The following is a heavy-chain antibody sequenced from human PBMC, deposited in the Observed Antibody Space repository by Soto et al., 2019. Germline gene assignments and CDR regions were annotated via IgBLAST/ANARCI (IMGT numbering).Heavy chain of an antibody. CDR2: IYYSGST. D-gene: IGHD5-18*01. CDR3: ASDSYGSLGLDY. V-gene: IGHV4-31*03. CDR1: GGSISSGGYY. J-gene: IGHJ4*02. Sequence: SETMSLTCTVSGGSISSGGYYWSWIRQHPGKGLEWIGYIYYSGSTYYNPSLKSRVTISVDTSKNQFSLKLSSVTAADTAVYYCASDSYGSLGLDYWGQGTLVTVSS.